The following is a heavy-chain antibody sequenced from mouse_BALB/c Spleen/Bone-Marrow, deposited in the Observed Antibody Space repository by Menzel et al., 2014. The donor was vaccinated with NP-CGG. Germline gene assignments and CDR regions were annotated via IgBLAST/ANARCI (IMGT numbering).Heavy chain of an antibody. V-gene: IGHV5-6-2*01. D-gene: IGHD1-1*01. Sequence: EVKLVESGGGLVKLGESLKLSCAASGFTFSSYYMSWVRQTPEKRLELVAAINSNGDNTYYPDTVKGRFTISRDNAKNTLYLQMSSLKSEDTALYYCAGSYYGSTFDYWGQGTTLTVSS. CDR1: GFTFSSYY. J-gene: IGHJ2*01. CDR3: AGSYYGSTFDY. CDR2: INSNGDNT.